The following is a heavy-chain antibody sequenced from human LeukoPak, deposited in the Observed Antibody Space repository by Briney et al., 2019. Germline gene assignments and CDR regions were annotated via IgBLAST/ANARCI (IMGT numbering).Heavy chain of an antibody. CDR3: ARTPNQLLYKEGSYYYYGMDV. Sequence: ASVKVSCKASGYTFTGYYVHWVRQAPGQGLEWMGWINPNSGGTNYAQKFQGRVTMTRDTSISTAYMELSRLRSDDTAVYYCARTPNQLLYKEGSYYYYGMDVWGQGTTVTVSS. D-gene: IGHD2-2*02. CDR2: INPNSGGT. J-gene: IGHJ6*02. CDR1: GYTFTGYY. V-gene: IGHV1-2*02.